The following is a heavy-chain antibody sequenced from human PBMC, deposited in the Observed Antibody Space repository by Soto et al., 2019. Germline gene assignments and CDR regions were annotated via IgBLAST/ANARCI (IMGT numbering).Heavy chain of an antibody. Sequence: PSETLSLTCPVSGGSISRYYWSWIRQPPGKGLEWIGYIYYSGSTNYNPSLKSRVTISVDTSKNQFSLKLSSVTAADTAVYYCATASSSWYNGRWEYYYYGMDVWGQGTTVTVSS. CDR3: ATASSSWYNGRWEYYYYGMDV. CDR2: IYYSGST. D-gene: IGHD6-13*01. J-gene: IGHJ6*02. CDR1: GGSISRYY. V-gene: IGHV4-59*01.